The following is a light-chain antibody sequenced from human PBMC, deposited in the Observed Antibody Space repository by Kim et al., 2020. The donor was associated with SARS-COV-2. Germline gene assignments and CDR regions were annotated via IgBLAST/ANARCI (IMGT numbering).Light chain of an antibody. V-gene: IGLV2-8*01. Sequence: QSALTQPPSASGSPGQSVTISCTGTSSDVGGYNYVSLYQQHPGKAPKLMIYEVSKRPSGVPDRFSGSKSGNTASLTVSGLQAEDEADYYCSSYAGSNNFWVFGGGTQLTVL. CDR3: SSYAGSNNFWV. J-gene: IGLJ3*02. CDR1: SSDVGGYNY. CDR2: EVS.